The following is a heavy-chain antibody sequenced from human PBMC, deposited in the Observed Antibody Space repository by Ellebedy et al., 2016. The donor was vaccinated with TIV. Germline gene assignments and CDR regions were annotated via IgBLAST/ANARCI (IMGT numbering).Heavy chain of an antibody. CDR3: ASYYDSSGSEY. J-gene: IGHJ4*02. CDR1: GFTFSSYS. Sequence: GESLKISXAASGFTFSSYSMNWVRQAPGKGLEWVLSISSSSSYIYYADSVKGRFTISRDNAKNSLYLQMNSLRAEDTAVYYCASYYDSSGSEYWGQGTLVTVSS. CDR2: ISSSSSYI. V-gene: IGHV3-21*01. D-gene: IGHD3-22*01.